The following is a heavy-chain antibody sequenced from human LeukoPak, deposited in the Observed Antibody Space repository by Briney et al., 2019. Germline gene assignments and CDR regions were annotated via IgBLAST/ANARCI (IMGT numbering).Heavy chain of an antibody. J-gene: IGHJ5*02. D-gene: IGHD2-15*01. V-gene: IGHV1-2*02. CDR2: INPNSGGT. Sequence: GASVKVSCKASGYTFTGYYMHWVRQAPGQGLEWMGWINPNSGGTNYAQKFQGRVTMTRDTSISTAYMELSRLRSDDTAVYYCARDLRIVVVVAATNWFDPWGQGTLVTVSS. CDR3: ARDLRIVVVVAATNWFDP. CDR1: GYTFTGYY.